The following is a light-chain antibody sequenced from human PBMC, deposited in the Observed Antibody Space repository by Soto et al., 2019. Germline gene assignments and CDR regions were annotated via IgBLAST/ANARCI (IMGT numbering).Light chain of an antibody. CDR2: DVS. J-gene: IGLJ1*01. CDR3: CSYAGRYTYV. CDR1: SSDVGGYKY. Sequence: QSALTQPRSVSGSPGQSVTISCTGTSSDVGGYKYVSWYQQHPGKAPKVMIYDVSKRPSGVPDRFSGSKSGNTASLTISGLQAEDEADYYCCSYAGRYTYVVGTGTKVTVL. V-gene: IGLV2-11*01.